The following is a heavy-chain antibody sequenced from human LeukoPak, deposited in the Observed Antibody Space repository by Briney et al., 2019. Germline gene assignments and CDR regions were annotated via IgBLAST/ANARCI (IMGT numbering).Heavy chain of an antibody. D-gene: IGHD3-22*01. Sequence: GGSLRLSCTASGFSFSNYAMNWVRQAPGKGLEWLSYISTSSTTIHYADSVKGRFTSSREDARNSLYLQMNSLRAEDTAVYYCARGANYYDSSGYYVGFGMDVWGQGTTVTVSS. CDR1: GFSFSNYA. CDR2: ISTSSTTI. CDR3: ARGANYYDSSGYYVGFGMDV. V-gene: IGHV3-48*01. J-gene: IGHJ6*02.